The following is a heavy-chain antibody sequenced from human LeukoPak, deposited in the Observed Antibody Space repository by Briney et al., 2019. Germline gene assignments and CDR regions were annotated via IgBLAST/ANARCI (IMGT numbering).Heavy chain of an antibody. CDR3: ARHRDYYDT. J-gene: IGHJ4*01. Sequence: SETLSLTRTVSGASINNNFWTWIRQPPGKGLEWIGYIYSSGSANYNPSLKSRVIISGDTSKNQIFLNLTSVTAADTAVYFCARHRDYYDTWGHGTLVTVSS. CDR1: GASINNNF. V-gene: IGHV4-59*08. CDR2: IYSSGSA. D-gene: IGHD3-22*01.